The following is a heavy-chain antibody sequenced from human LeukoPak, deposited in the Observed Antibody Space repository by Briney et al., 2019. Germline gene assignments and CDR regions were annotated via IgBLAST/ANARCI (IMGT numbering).Heavy chain of an antibody. Sequence: GGSLRLSCAASGLTFINFLMNWGRQAAGKWLELVSSISSSSGYIYYADSVKGRFTISRDNTNNSLYLQMNSLRADDTAVYYCARDPTHPLAYCGGDCNHWCQGTLVTVSS. CDR3: ARDPTHPLAYCGGDCNH. CDR1: GLTFINFL. V-gene: IGHV3-21*01. CDR2: ISSSSGYI. D-gene: IGHD2-21*02. J-gene: IGHJ4*02.